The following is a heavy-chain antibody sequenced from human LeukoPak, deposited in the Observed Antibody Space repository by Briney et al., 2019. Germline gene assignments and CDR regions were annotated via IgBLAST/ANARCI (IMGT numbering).Heavy chain of an antibody. J-gene: IGHJ5*02. CDR2: IYYSGST. CDR3: ARGDYGDYWAGLSRWFDP. Sequence: SETLSLTCTVSGGSISSYYWSWIRQPPGKGLEWIGYIYYSGSTNYNPSLKSRVAISVDTSKNQFSLKLSSVTAADTAVYYCARGDYGDYWAGLSRWFDPWGQGTLVTVSS. V-gene: IGHV4-59*01. D-gene: IGHD4-17*01. CDR1: GGSISSYY.